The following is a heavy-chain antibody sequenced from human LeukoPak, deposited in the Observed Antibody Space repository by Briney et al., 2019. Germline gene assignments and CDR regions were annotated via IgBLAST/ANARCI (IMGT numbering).Heavy chain of an antibody. CDR1: GYTFSRYY. CDR2: IYPNSGDT. CDR3: ARSGSDAFDI. Sequence: ASVRVSSKASGYTFSRYYMHWVRQAPGQGLEWMGWIYPNSGDTKYAQKFQGRVTVTRDTSISTAFMEVSRLTSDDTAVYYCARSGSDAFDIWGQGTMVTVSS. D-gene: IGHD1-26*01. V-gene: IGHV1-2*02. J-gene: IGHJ3*02.